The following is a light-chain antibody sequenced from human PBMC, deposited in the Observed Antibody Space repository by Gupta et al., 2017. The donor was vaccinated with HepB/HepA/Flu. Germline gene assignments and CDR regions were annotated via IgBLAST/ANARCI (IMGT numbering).Light chain of an antibody. Sequence: QSVLPQPPSASGTPGQRFTISCSGSSSNIGSNYVYWYQQLPGTAPKLLIYRNNQRPSGVPDRFSGSKSGTSASLAISGLRAEDDADYYCAAWDDSLSGQVFGGGTKLTVL. CDR3: AAWDDSLSGQV. CDR1: SSNIGSNY. V-gene: IGLV1-47*01. J-gene: IGLJ3*02. CDR2: RNN.